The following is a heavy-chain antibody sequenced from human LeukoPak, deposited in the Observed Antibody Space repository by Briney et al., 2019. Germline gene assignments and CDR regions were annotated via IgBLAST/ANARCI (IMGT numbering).Heavy chain of an antibody. CDR3: ARNYYDSSGYYDY. V-gene: IGHV1-69*13. CDR1: GGTFSSYA. Sequence: SVKVSCKASGGTFSSYAISWVRQAPGQGLEWMGGIIPIFGTANYAQKFQGRVTITADESTSTAYMELSSLRSEDTAVYYCARNYYDSSGYYDYWGQGTLVAVSS. CDR2: IIPIFGTA. J-gene: IGHJ4*02. D-gene: IGHD3-22*01.